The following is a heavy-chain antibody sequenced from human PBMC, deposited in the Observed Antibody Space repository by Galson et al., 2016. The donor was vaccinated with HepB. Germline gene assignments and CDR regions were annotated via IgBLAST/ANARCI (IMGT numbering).Heavy chain of an antibody. CDR3: AKVGDASGWYRAL. CDR1: GFTVSNTF. Sequence: SLRLSCAASGFTVSNTFMTWVRQAPGKGLEWVSFIRSSDSSTYYADSVKGRFIISKDDSRNTLYLQMNSLRAEDTAVYYCAKVGDASGWYRALWGRATLVTV. CDR2: IRSSDSST. D-gene: IGHD5-24*01. V-gene: IGHV3-23*01. J-gene: IGHJ2*01.